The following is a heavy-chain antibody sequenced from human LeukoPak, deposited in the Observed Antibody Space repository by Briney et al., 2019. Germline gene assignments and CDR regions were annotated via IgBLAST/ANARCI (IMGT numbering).Heavy chain of an antibody. CDR1: GYSFVSYW. V-gene: IGHV5-51*01. CDR3: ARRDSSSWYGDY. D-gene: IGHD6-13*01. J-gene: IGHJ4*02. CDR2: IYPGDSDT. Sequence: GESLQISCKGSGYSFVSYWIGWARQMPGKGLEGKGIIYPGDSDTRYTPSFQGQVTISADKSISTAYLQWSSLKASDTAMYDCARRDSSSWYGDYWGQGTLVTVSS.